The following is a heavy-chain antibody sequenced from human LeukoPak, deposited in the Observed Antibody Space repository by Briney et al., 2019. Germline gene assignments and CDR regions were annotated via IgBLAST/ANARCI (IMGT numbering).Heavy chain of an antibody. Sequence: GASVKVSCKASGGSFRRNTIVWVRQAPGQGLEWMGMIVPISGTPNYAQKLQSRLTISTDESTSTAYMDLSNLRSDDTAIYYCAINTGGRADAFDIWGQGTLVTVSS. CDR1: GGSFRRNT. D-gene: IGHD1-26*01. J-gene: IGHJ3*02. V-gene: IGHV1-69*05. CDR3: AINTGGRADAFDI. CDR2: IVPISGTP.